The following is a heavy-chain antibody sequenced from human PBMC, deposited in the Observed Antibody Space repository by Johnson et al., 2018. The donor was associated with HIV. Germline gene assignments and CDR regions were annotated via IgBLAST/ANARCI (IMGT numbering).Heavy chain of an antibody. CDR2: ISNDGSIK. V-gene: IGHV3-30-3*01. J-gene: IGHJ3*02. CDR1: GFTLSNYA. Sequence: QMLLVESGGGVVQTGRSLRLSCAVSGFTLSNYAMHWVRQAPGKGLEWVAFISNDGSIKFSADSVKGRFTISRDNSKNTLYLQMNSLRAEDTAVYYCAREGTLGAFDIWGQGTMVTVSS. D-gene: IGHD1-1*01. CDR3: AREGTLGAFDI.